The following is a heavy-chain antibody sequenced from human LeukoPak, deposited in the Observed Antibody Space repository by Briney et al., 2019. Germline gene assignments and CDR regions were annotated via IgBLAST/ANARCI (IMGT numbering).Heavy chain of an antibody. V-gene: IGHV3-21*01. J-gene: IGHJ4*02. Sequence: GGSLRLSCAASGFTFSSYSMNWVRQAPGKGLEWVSSISSSSSYIYYADSVKGRFTISRDNAKNSLYLQMNSLRAEDTAVYYCARDTLTFPGPNDYLGQGTLVTVSS. CDR1: GFTFSSYS. CDR3: ARDTLTFPGPNDY. CDR2: ISSSSSYI. D-gene: IGHD3-10*01.